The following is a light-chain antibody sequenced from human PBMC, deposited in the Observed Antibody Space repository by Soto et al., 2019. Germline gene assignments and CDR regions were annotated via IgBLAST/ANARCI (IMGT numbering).Light chain of an antibody. CDR1: SSDVGGYNY. V-gene: IGLV2-14*01. CDR2: DVS. Sequence: ALTQPASVSGSPGQSITISCTGTSSDVGGYNYVSWYQQHPGKAPKLMIYDVSNRPSGVSNRFSGSKSGNTASLTISGLQAEDEADYYCSSHSSSSTLVVFGGGTKLTVL. J-gene: IGLJ2*01. CDR3: SSHSSSSTLVV.